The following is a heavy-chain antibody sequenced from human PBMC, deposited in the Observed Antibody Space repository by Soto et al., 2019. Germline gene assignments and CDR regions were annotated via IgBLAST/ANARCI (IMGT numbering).Heavy chain of an antibody. CDR2: INPNSGGT. D-gene: IGHD3-9*01. CDR3: ARGQYYDILTGYYIFDY. V-gene: IGHV1-2*04. CDR1: GYTFTGYY. Sequence: ASVKVSCKASGYTFTGYYVHWVRQAPGQGLEWMGWINPNSGGTNYAQKFQGWVTMTRDTSISTAYMELSRLRSDDTAVYYCARGQYYDILTGYYIFDYWGQGTLVTVSS. J-gene: IGHJ4*02.